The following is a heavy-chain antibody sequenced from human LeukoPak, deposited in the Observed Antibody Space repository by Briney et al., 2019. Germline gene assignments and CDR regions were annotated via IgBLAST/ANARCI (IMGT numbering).Heavy chain of an antibody. CDR1: GFTFDDYA. V-gene: IGHV3-9*01. J-gene: IGHJ4*02. CDR3: AKGIRLDY. Sequence: GGSLRPSCAGSGFTFDDYAMHWVRQAPGKGLEWVSGISWNSGSIGYADSVKGRFTISRDNAKNSLYLQMNSLRAEDTALYYCAKGIRLDYWGQGTLVTASS. CDR2: ISWNSGSI. D-gene: IGHD3-10*01.